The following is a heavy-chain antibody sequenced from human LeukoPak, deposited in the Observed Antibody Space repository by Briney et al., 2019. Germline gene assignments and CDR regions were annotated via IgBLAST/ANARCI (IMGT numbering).Heavy chain of an antibody. CDR2: IYYSGST. D-gene: IGHD1-7*01. V-gene: IGHV4-59*12. Sequence: PSETLSLTCTVSGGSISSYYWSWIRQPPGKGLEWIGNIYYSGSTNYNPSLKSRVTISVDTSKNQFSLKLSSVTAADTAVYYCARELAGTTYYFDYWGQGTLVTVSS. CDR3: ARELAGTTYYFDY. CDR1: GGSISSYY. J-gene: IGHJ4*02.